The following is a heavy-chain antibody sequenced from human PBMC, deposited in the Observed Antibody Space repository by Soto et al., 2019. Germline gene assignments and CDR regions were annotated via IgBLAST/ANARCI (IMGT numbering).Heavy chain of an antibody. Sequence: EVQLVESGGGLVKPGGSLRLSCAASGFTFSSYSMNWVRQAPGKGLEWVSPISSSSSYIYYADSVKGRFTISRDNAKNSLYLQMNSLRAEDTAVYYCARAQVTGSYYNGIDYWGQGTLVTVSS. CDR1: GFTFSSYS. J-gene: IGHJ4*02. CDR3: ARAQVTGSYYNGIDY. D-gene: IGHD3-10*01. V-gene: IGHV3-21*01. CDR2: ISSSSSYI.